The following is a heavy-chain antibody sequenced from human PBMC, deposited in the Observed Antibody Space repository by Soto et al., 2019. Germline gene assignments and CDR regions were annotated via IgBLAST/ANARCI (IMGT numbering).Heavy chain of an antibody. D-gene: IGHD3-16*01. V-gene: IGHV2-70*11. CDR2: IDWDDDK. CDR1: GFSLSTSGMC. Sequence: SGPTLVNPTQTLTLTCTFSGFSLSTSGMCVSWIRQPPGKALEWPARIDWDDDKYYSTSLKTRLTISKDTSKNQVVLTMTNMDPVDTATYYCARPLHGGRSAFDIWGQGTMVTVSS. CDR3: ARPLHGGRSAFDI. J-gene: IGHJ3*02.